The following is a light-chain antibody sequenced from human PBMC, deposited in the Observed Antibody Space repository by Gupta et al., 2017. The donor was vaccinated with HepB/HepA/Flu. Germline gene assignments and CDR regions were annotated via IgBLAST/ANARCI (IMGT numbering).Light chain of an antibody. V-gene: IGKV3-15*01. CDR2: AAS. CDR3: QQDKNWPCT. Sequence: EIVMTQSPSTLSVSPGETATLSCRASQCLRDNLAWYQQKPGQAPRLLIFAASSRATGIPARFSGSGSGTEFSLTISSLQSEDFALYYCQQDKNWPCTFGLGTKMEIK. CDR1: QCLRDN. J-gene: IGKJ2*02.